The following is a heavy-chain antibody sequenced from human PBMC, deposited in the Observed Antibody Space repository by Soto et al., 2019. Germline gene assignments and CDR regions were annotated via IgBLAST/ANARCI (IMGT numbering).Heavy chain of an antibody. V-gene: IGHV3-23*01. CDR2: ISGSGGST. CDR1: GFTFSSYA. D-gene: IGHD6-19*01. CDR3: ARDPTAGTFGMDV. J-gene: IGHJ6*02. Sequence: PGGSLRLSCAASGFTFSSYAMSWVRQAPGKGLEWVSAISGSGGSTYYADSVKGRFTISRDNAKNSLYLQMNSLRAEDTAVYYCARDPTAGTFGMDVWGQGTTVTISS.